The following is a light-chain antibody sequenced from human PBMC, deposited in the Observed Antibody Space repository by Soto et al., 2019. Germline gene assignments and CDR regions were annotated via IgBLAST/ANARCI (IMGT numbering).Light chain of an antibody. CDR3: QTWGTGGVV. CDR1: SGHSYYA. J-gene: IGLJ2*01. V-gene: IGLV4-69*01. Sequence: QLVLTQSPSASASLGASVKLTYTLSSGHSYYAIAWHQQQPEKGPRYLMKLNSDGSHSKGDGIPDRFSGSSSGAERYLTISSLQSEDEADYYCQTWGTGGVVFGGGTKLTVL. CDR2: LNSDGSH.